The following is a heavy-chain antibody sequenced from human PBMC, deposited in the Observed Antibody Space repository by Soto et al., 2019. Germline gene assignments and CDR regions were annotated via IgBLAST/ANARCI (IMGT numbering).Heavy chain of an antibody. D-gene: IGHD2-15*01. CDR2: ISNTGRSA. CDR1: GFTFSVFG. V-gene: IGHV3-30*18. CDR3: ANTITTVRTSSNPGGSPGRGALLDH. J-gene: IGHJ4*02. Sequence: QVQLVESGGGVVQPGRSLRLSCAASGFTFSVFGMPWVRQAPGKGLEWVAVISNTGRSAHYADSVRGRFTMSRDNGENTLPMLKTSLRPDDTAVYYYANTITTVRTSSNPGGSPGRGALLDHWGQGTLVTVSS.